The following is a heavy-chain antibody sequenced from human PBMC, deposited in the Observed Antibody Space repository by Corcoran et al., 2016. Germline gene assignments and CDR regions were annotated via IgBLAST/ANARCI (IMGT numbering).Heavy chain of an antibody. Sequence: QVQLVQSGAEVKKPGASVKVSCKACGYTFTGYYMHWVRQAPGQGLEWMGWINPNSGGTNYAQKFQGRVTMTRDTSISTAYMELSRLRSDDTAVYSCARDLFSSSWYDAFDIWGQGTMVTVSS. D-gene: IGHD6-13*01. V-gene: IGHV1-2*02. CDR1: GYTFTGYY. J-gene: IGHJ3*02. CDR3: ARDLFSSSWYDAFDI. CDR2: INPNSGGT.